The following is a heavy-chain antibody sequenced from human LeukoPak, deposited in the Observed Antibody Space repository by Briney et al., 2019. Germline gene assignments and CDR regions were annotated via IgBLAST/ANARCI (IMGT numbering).Heavy chain of an antibody. V-gene: IGHV1-46*01. CDR2: INPSGGST. J-gene: IGHJ4*02. CDR3: ARVGSSFKGGFDY. Sequence: GASVKVSYKASGYTFTSCYMHWVRQAPGQGLEWMGIINPSGGSTSYAQKFQGRVTMTRDTSTSTVYMELSSLRSEDTAVYYYARVGSSFKGGFDYWGQGTLVTVSS. CDR1: GYTFTSCY. D-gene: IGHD6-19*01.